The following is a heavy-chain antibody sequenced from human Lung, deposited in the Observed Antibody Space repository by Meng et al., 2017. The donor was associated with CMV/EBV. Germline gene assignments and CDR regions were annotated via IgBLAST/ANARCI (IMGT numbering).Heavy chain of an antibody. D-gene: IGHD3-10*01. Sequence: SXAASGFFFSGYSMHWVRQTPGKGLEWLSPISGRSAYKYYADSMRGRFTISRDDAKNSLFLQMDRLRLEDTGVYYCARDMILVRGVNVTFPYVCDHXGQGXLVTVSS. V-gene: IGHV3-21*01. CDR3: ARDMILVRGVNVTFPYVCDH. CDR1: GFFFSGYS. CDR2: ISGRSAYK. J-gene: IGHJ4*02.